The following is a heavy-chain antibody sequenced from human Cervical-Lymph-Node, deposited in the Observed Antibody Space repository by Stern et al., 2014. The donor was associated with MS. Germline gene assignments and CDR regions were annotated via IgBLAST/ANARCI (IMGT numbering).Heavy chain of an antibody. Sequence: VQLVESGADVKKPGASVKVSCKASSYTFSSYGIAWVRQAPGQGIEWMGWISGYDGYTNDAPKLHGRVTLTTDPSTRTAYMEIMSLRFDDTAVYYCARAYFDSYGLDVWGQGTTVTVSS. V-gene: IGHV1-18*04. CDR1: SYTFSSYG. CDR2: ISGYDGYT. CDR3: ARAYFDSYGLDV. J-gene: IGHJ6*02. D-gene: IGHD3-9*01.